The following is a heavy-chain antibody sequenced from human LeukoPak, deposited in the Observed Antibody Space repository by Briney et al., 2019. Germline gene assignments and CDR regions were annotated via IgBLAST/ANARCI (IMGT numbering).Heavy chain of an antibody. V-gene: IGHV4-30-2*01. J-gene: IGHJ4*02. CDR1: GGSISSGGYS. Sequence: PSETLSLTCAVSGGSISSGGYSWSWIRQPPGKGLEWIGYIYHSGSTYYNPSLKSRVTISVDTSKNQFSLKLSSVTAADTAVYYCARAPGGSGDYWGQGTLVTVSS. CDR3: ARAPGGSGDY. CDR2: IYHSGST. D-gene: IGHD3-10*01.